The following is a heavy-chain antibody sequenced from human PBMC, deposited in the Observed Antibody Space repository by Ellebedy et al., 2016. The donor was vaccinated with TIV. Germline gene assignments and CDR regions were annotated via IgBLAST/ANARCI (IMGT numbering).Heavy chain of an antibody. CDR2: IYYSGST. D-gene: IGHD6-19*01. Sequence: MPSETLSLTCTVSGGSISSSSYYWGWIRQPPGKGLEWIGSIYYSGSTYYNPSLKSRVTISVDTSKNQFPLKLSSVTAADTAVYYCARQGHSSGWYVGEYYFDYWGQGTLVTVSS. V-gene: IGHV4-39*01. CDR3: ARQGHSSGWYVGEYYFDY. CDR1: GGSISSSSYY. J-gene: IGHJ4*02.